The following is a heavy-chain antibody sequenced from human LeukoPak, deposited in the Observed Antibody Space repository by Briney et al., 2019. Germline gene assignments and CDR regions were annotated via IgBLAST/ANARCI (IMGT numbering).Heavy chain of an antibody. D-gene: IGHD6-19*01. CDR1: GYTFTSYD. CDR3: ARVLRSSVGSIAVAGTAAFDI. CDR2: MNPNSDNT. J-gene: IGHJ3*02. Sequence: ASVKVSCKASGYTFTSYDINWVRQATEQGLEWMGWMNPNSDNTGYAQKFQGRVTMTRNTSISTAYMELSSLRSDDTAVYYCARVLRSSVGSIAVAGTAAFDIWGQGTMVTVSS. V-gene: IGHV1-8*01.